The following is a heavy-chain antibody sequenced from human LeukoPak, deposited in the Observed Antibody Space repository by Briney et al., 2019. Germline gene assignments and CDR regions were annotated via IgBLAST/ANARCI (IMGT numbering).Heavy chain of an antibody. CDR2: MYYSGST. V-gene: IGHV4-59*08. D-gene: IGHD3-22*01. CDR3: ARFTLRYYYDSSGFDY. CDR1: GGSISSYY. Sequence: ETLSLTCTVSGGSISSYYWSWIRQPPGKGLEWIGYMYYSGSTNYNPSLKSRVTISVDTSKNQFSLKLSSVTAADTAVYYCARFTLRYYYDSSGFDYWGQGTLVTVSS. J-gene: IGHJ4*02.